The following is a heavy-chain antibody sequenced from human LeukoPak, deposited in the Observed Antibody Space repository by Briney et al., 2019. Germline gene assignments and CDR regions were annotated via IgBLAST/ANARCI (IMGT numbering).Heavy chain of an antibody. V-gene: IGHV3-30*02. J-gene: IGHJ4*02. Sequence: GGSLRLSCAASGFTFSSYGMHWVRQAPGKGLEWVAFIRYDGSNKYYADSVKGRFTISRDNSKNTLYLQMNSLRAEDTAVYYCAKPYDILTGYPTPNFDYWGQGTLVTVSS. D-gene: IGHD3-9*01. CDR3: AKPYDILTGYPTPNFDY. CDR2: IRYDGSNK. CDR1: GFTFSSYG.